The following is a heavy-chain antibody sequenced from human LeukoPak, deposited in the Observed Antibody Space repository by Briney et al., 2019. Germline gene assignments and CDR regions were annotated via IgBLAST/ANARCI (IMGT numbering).Heavy chain of an antibody. CDR3: AREGRGYSGYDLFWDYYYMDV. CDR2: IDFTSRYI. D-gene: IGHD5-12*01. J-gene: IGHJ6*03. V-gene: IGHV3-21*01. Sequence: PGGSLRLSCAASGFTFSSYSMNWVRQAPGKGLEWVSSIDFTSRYIYNADSVKGRFTTSRDNAKNSLDLQMNSLRAEDTAVYYCAREGRGYSGYDLFWDYYYMDVWGKGTTVTVSS. CDR1: GFTFSSYS.